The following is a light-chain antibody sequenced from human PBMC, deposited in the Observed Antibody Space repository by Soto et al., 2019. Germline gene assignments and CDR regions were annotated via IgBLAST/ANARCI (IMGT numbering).Light chain of an antibody. CDR2: GAS. CDR1: QSVSSN. Sequence: VMTQSPATLSVSPGERATLSCRASQSVSSNLAWYQQEPGRAPQLLIYGASTRATGIPARFSGSGSGTEFTLTVNSLQSEDFAVYYCQQYNNWPPINFGQGTRLEIK. CDR3: QQYNNWPPIN. V-gene: IGKV3-15*01. J-gene: IGKJ5*01.